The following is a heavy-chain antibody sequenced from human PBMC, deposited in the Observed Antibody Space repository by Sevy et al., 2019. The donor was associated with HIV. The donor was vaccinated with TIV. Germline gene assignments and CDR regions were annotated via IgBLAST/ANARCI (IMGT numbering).Heavy chain of an antibody. V-gene: IGHV3-30*02. D-gene: IGHD6-25*01. CDR1: GFTFNNYG. CDR2: IRYDGSNK. Sequence: GGSLRLSCAASGFTFNNYGMHWVRQAPGKGLEWVTFIRYDGSNKYYADSVKGRFTISRDNSKNTLYLQMNSLRAEDTAVYYCAQHGGSYWYFDLWGRGTLVTVSS. J-gene: IGHJ2*01. CDR3: AQHGGSYWYFDL.